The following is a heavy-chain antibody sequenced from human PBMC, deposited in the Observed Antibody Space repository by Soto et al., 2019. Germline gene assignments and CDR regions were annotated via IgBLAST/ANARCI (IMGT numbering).Heavy chain of an antibody. CDR1: GGSISSGGYY. D-gene: IGHD6-13*01. CDR2: IYYSGST. J-gene: IGHJ6*02. V-gene: IGHV4-31*03. CDR3: ARGRQPHWQLYFYCCMDV. Sequence: QVQLQESGPGLVKPSQTLSLTCTVSGGSISSGGYYWSWIRQHPGKGLEWIGYIYYSGSTYYNPSLKSGVTRSVDTSKTECSLKLSSVTAADTAVYYCARGRQPHWQLYFYCCMDVWGQGTTVTVSS.